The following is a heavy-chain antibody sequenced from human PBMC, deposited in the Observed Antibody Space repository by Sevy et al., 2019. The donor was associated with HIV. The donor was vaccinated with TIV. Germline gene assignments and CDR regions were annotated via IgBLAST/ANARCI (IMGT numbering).Heavy chain of an antibody. CDR3: ARKYIEDVTTPNSPSYFDL. Sequence: ETLSLTCAVYDGSFNDYYWTWIRQPPGKRLEWIGELNHGGNTNYNPSLESRVAISVDTSKRQVSLNLNSVTVADTAVYYCARKYIEDVTTPNSPSYFDLWGRGTLVTVSS. V-gene: IGHV4-34*01. CDR1: DGSFNDYY. D-gene: IGHD1-1*01. J-gene: IGHJ2*01. CDR2: LNHGGNT.